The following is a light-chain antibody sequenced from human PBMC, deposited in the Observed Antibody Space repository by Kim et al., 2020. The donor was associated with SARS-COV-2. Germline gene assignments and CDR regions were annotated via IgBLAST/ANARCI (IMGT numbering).Light chain of an antibody. V-gene: IGKV3-20*01. CDR3: QQYGSSPGIT. J-gene: IGKJ5*01. CDR2: GAS. CDR1: QSVTSNY. Sequence: PGERATLACRASQSVTSNYLAGYQQKPGQAPRLLIFGASSRAIGIPDRFTGSGSGTDFTLTISRLEPEDFAVYYCQQYGSSPGITFGQGTRLEIK.